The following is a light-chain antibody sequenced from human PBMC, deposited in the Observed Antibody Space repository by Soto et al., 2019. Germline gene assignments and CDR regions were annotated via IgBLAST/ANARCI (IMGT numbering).Light chain of an antibody. CDR2: VVT. J-gene: IGLJ3*02. CDR1: SGNVGFYDF. CDR3: ASYTGSSTYL. Sequence: QSALTKPPSCPGPPGQSITSPCTGTSGNVGFYDFASWYQQHPGKVPRLIIYVVTKRPSGVSHRFSGSKSGNTASLTISGLQVEDEAAYSCASYTGSSTYLFGGGTKVTVL. V-gene: IGLV2-14*03.